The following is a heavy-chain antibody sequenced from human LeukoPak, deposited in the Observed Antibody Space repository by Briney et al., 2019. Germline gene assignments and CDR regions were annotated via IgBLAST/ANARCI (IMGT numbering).Heavy chain of an antibody. D-gene: IGHD3-3*01. Sequence: SETLSFTCAVYGGSFSGYYWSWIRQPPGKGLEWIGEINHSGSTNYDPSLKSRVTISVDTSKNQFSLKLSSVTAADTAVYYCASTFGVVTWASFDYWGQGTLVTVSS. CDR2: INHSGST. CDR1: GGSFSGYY. J-gene: IGHJ4*02. V-gene: IGHV4-34*01. CDR3: ASTFGVVTWASFDY.